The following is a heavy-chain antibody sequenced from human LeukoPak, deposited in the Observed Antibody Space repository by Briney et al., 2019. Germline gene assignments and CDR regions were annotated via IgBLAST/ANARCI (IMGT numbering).Heavy chain of an antibody. V-gene: IGHV1-18*01. J-gene: IGHJ3*02. CDR1: GYSFSSYS. CDR2: ISGYNGNT. CDR3: ARGQGNDYVWGHVGEQDAFDI. Sequence: ASVKVSCKASGYSFSSYSISWVRQAPGEGLESMGWISGYNGNTNYAQKFQGRVTMTRDTSISTAYMELSRLRSDDTAVYYCARGQGNDYVWGHVGEQDAFDIWGQGTMVTVSS. D-gene: IGHD3-16*01.